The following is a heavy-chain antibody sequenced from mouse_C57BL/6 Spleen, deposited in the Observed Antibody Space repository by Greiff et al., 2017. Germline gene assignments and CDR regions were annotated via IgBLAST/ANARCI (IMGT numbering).Heavy chain of an antibody. D-gene: IGHD4-1*01. Sequence: EVQLVESEGGLVQPGSSMKLSCTASGFTFSDYYMAWVRQVPEKGLEWVANINYDGSSTYYLDSLKSRFIISRDNAKNILYLQMSSLKSEDTATYYCARDGNPYYAMDYWGQGTSVTVSS. CDR3: ARDGNPYYAMDY. CDR1: GFTFSDYY. V-gene: IGHV5-16*01. CDR2: INYDGSST. J-gene: IGHJ4*01.